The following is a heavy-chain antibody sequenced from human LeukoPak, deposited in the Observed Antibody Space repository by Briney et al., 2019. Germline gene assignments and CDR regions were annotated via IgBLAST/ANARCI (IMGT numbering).Heavy chain of an antibody. J-gene: IGHJ3*01. V-gene: IGHV4-59*08. CDR1: GGSISSDY. CDR2: IHRSGKI. Sequence: SETLSLTCTVSGGSISSDYWSWIRQPPGKGLEWIGYIHRSGKIDYNPSLKSRVTTSVDTSKNQFSLQLSSVTAADTAVYYCARGYYDSNGSSNTFGVWGQGTMVTVSS. D-gene: IGHD3-22*01. CDR3: ARGYYDSNGSSNTFGV.